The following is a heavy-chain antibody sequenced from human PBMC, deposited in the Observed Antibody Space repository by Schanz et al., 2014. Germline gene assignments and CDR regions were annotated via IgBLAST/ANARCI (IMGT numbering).Heavy chain of an antibody. CDR1: GFTFSSYA. CDR3: TADLWFGAVWGVW. J-gene: IGHJ4*02. V-gene: IGHV3-23*01. D-gene: IGHD3-10*01. Sequence: EVQLLESGGGLVQPGGSLRLSCAASGFTFSSYAMSWVRQAPGKGLEWVSAISGSGGSTYYADSVKGRFTISRDNSKNTLYLQMNSLRPEDTAVYYCTADLWFGAVWGVWWGQGTLVTVSS. CDR2: ISGSGGST.